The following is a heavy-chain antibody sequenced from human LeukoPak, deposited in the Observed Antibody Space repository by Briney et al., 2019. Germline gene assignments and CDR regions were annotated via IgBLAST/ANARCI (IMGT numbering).Heavy chain of an antibody. Sequence: SETLSLTCAVSGGSISSGGYSWSWIRQPPGKGLEWIGYIYHSGSTYYNPSLKSRVTISVDRSKNQFSLKLSSVTAADTAVYYCARAMVRGVTGFDYWGQGTLVTVSS. CDR2: IYHSGST. CDR3: ARAMVRGVTGFDY. D-gene: IGHD3-10*01. J-gene: IGHJ4*02. CDR1: GGSISSGGYS. V-gene: IGHV4-30-2*01.